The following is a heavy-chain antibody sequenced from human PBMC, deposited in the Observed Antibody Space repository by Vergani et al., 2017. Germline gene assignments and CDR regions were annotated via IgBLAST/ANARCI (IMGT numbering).Heavy chain of an antibody. CDR1: GGSFTSYH. CDR3: AIVNTETNGHLYYYYYMDV. Sequence: QVQLQQWGGGLLKPSETLSLTCVVNGGSFTSYHWTWIRQSPGEGLEWVGDIDHTGRPDYNQSLKSRLTMSVDKSRNQFSLTLNSVTATDTAIYFCAIVNTETNGHLYYYYYMDVWGQGTAVTVS. D-gene: IGHD4-11*01. J-gene: IGHJ6*03. CDR2: IDHTGRP. V-gene: IGHV4-34*01.